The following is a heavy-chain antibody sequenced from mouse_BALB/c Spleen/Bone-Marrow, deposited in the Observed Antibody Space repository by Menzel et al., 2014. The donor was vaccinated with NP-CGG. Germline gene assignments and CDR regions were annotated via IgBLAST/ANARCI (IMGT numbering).Heavy chain of an antibody. V-gene: IGHV1S81*02. J-gene: IGHJ4*01. CDR2: INPSNGRT. D-gene: IGHD1-1*01. Sequence: QVQLQQSGAELVKPGASVKLSCKASGYTFTSYWMHWVKQRPGQGLEWIGEINPSNGRTNYNEKFKSKATLTADKSSSSAYMQLSSLTSEDSAVYYCARSSYYYGSSYVNAMDYWGQGTSVTVSS. CDR3: ARSSYYYGSSYVNAMDY. CDR1: GYTFTSYW.